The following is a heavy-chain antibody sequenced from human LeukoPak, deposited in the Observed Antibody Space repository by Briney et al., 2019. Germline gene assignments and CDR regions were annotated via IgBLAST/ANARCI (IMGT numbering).Heavy chain of an antibody. CDR1: GFTFSSYW. V-gene: IGHV3-74*01. D-gene: IGHD4-23*01. CDR3: ARGNGGHIDY. J-gene: IGHJ4*02. Sequence: PGGSLRLSCAASGFTFSSYWMHWVRQAPGKGLVWVSRINTDGSTTTYADSVKGRFTISRDNAKNTLYLQMNSLRAEDTAVYYCARGNGGHIDYWAQGTLVTVSS. CDR2: INTDGSTT.